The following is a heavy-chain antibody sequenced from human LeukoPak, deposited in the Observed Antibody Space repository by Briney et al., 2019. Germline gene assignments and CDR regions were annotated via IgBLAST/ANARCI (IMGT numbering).Heavy chain of an antibody. CDR2: ITGDGYST. D-gene: IGHD5-18*01. J-gene: IGHJ4*02. V-gene: IGHV3-43*02. CDR1: GFTFDDYA. CDR3: ARSGYSYGYYY. Sequence: PGGSLRLSCAASGFTFDDYAMHWVRHAPGRGLEWVSLITGDGYSTYYADSVKGRFTISRDNSKNSLYLQMNSLRTEDTALYYCARSGYSYGYYYWGQGTLVTVSS.